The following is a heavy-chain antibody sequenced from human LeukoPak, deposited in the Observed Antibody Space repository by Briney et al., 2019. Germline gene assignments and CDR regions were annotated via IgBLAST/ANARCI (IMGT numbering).Heavy chain of an antibody. D-gene: IGHD3-22*01. CDR1: GFTFGDYA. CDR3: TSRYYYDSSGPYYYYYGMDV. J-gene: IGHJ6*02. CDR2: IRSKACGGTT. V-gene: IGHV3-49*03. Sequence: GGSLRLSCTASGFTFGDYAMSWFRQAPGKGLEWVGFIRSKACGGTTEYAASVKGRFTISRDDSKSIAYLQMNSLKTEDTAVYYCTSRYYYDSSGPYYYYYGMDVWGQGSTVTVSS.